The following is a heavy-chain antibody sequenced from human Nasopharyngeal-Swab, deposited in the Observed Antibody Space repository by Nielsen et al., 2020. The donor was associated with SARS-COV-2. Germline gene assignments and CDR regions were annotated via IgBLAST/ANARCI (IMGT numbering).Heavy chain of an antibody. J-gene: IGHJ5*02. CDR3: ARELYYDFWSGYYWPSESWFDP. Sequence: SETLSLTCTVSGGSISSYYWSWIRQPPGKGLEWIGYIYYSGSTNYNPSLKSRVTISVDTSKNQFSPKLSSVTAADTAVYYCARELYYDFWSGYYWPSESWFDPWGQGTLVTVSS. V-gene: IGHV4-59*13. D-gene: IGHD3-3*01. CDR2: IYYSGST. CDR1: GGSISSYY.